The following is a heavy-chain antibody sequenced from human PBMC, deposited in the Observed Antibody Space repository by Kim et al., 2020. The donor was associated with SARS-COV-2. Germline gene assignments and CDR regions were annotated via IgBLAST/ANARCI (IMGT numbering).Heavy chain of an antibody. V-gene: IGHV3-49*04. D-gene: IGHD5-12*01. CDR3: TRGRGGWLPHYYYMDV. CDR2: IRSKAYGGTT. J-gene: IGHJ6*03. Sequence: GGSLRLSCTASGFTFGDYAMSWVRQAPGKGLEWVGFIRSKAYGGTTEYDASVKGRFTISRDDSKSIDYLQMNSLKTEDTAVYYCTRGRGGWLPHYYYMDVWGKGTTVTVSS. CDR1: GFTFGDYA.